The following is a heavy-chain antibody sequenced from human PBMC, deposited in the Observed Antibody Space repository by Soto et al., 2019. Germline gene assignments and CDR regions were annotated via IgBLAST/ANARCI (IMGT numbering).Heavy chain of an antibody. V-gene: IGHV4-34*01. CDR3: ARIGGRYSYAHFDY. CDR2: INHSGST. Sequence: SETLSLTCAVYGGSFSGYYWSWIGQPPGKGLEWIGEINHSGSTNYNPSLKSRVTISVDTSKNQFSLKLSSVTAADTAVYYCARIGGRYSYAHFDYWGQGTLVTVSS. D-gene: IGHD5-18*01. CDR1: GGSFSGYY. J-gene: IGHJ4*02.